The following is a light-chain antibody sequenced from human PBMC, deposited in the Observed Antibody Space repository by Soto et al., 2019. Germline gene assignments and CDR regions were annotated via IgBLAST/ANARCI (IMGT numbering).Light chain of an antibody. CDR1: QSISSY. CDR2: AAS. J-gene: IGKJ2*01. CDR3: QQSYSTPPT. Sequence: DIPMTQSPSSLSASVGDRVTITCRASQSISSYLNWYPQKPGKAPKLLIYAASSLQSGVPSRFSGSGSGTDFTLTISSLQPEDFATYYCQQSYSTPPTFGQGTKLEIK. V-gene: IGKV1-39*01.